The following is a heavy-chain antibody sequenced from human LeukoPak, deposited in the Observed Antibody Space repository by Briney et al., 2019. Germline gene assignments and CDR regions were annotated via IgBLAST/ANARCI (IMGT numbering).Heavy chain of an antibody. V-gene: IGHV1-8*01. CDR2: MNPNSGNT. CDR3: ARGLGIAAAGQIRDNWFDP. J-gene: IGHJ5*02. D-gene: IGHD6-13*01. CDR1: GYTFTSYD. Sequence: GASVKVSCKASGYTFTSYDINWVRQATGQGLEWMGWMNPNSGNTGYAQKFQGRVTITRNTSISTAYMELSSLRSEDTAVYYCARGLGIAAAGQIRDNWFDPWGQGTLVTVSS.